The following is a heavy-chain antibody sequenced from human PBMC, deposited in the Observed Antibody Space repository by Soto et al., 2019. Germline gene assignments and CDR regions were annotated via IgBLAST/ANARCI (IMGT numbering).Heavy chain of an antibody. CDR1: GYTFTSYG. CDR2: INPGNGNT. Sequence: ASVKVSCKASGYTFTSYGINWVRQAPGRGLEWMGWINPGNGNTKYSQQFQGRVIIDRDTSASTAYMELSSLRSEDTAVYYCARDSGYGSGSSVNHYLEYWGHGTLVTVSS. D-gene: IGHD3-10*01. J-gene: IGHJ4*01. V-gene: IGHV1-3*01. CDR3: ARDSGYGSGSSVNHYLEY.